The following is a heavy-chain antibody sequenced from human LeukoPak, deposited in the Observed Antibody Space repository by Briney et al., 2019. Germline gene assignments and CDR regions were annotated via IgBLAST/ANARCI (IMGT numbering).Heavy chain of an antibody. Sequence: PGGSLRLSCAASGFTFSSYGMHWVRQAPGKGLEWVAVISYDGSNKYYADSVKGGFTISRDNSKNTLYLQMNSLRAEDTAVYYCAKGRDSSSWLDYFDYWGQGTLVTVSS. V-gene: IGHV3-30*18. J-gene: IGHJ4*02. CDR1: GFTFSSYG. D-gene: IGHD6-13*01. CDR3: AKGRDSSSWLDYFDY. CDR2: ISYDGSNK.